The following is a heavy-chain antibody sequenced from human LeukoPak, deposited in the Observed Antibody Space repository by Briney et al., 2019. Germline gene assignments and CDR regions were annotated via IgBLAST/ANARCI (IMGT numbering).Heavy chain of an antibody. CDR3: ARDGDIAAADLFDY. CDR1: GYTFTSYA. V-gene: IGHV1-18*01. CDR2: ISAYNGNT. D-gene: IGHD6-13*01. J-gene: IGHJ4*02. Sequence: ASLKVSCKASGYTFTSYAMNWVRQAPGQGLEWMGWISAYNGNTNYAQKLQGRVTMTTDTSTSTAYMELRSLRSDDTAVYYCARDGDIAAADLFDYWGQGTLVTVSS.